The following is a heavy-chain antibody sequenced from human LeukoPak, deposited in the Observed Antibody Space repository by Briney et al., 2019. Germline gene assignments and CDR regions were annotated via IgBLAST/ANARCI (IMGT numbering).Heavy chain of an antibody. CDR2: INHSGST. CDR3: ARRSYNSPFRY. D-gene: IGHD5-24*01. Sequence: SETLSLTCAVYGGSFSGYYWSWIRQPPGKWLEWIGQINHSGSTNYNPSLKSRVTISVDTSKNQFSLKLRSVTAADTAVYYCARRSYNSPFRYWGQGTLVTVSS. J-gene: IGHJ4*02. V-gene: IGHV4-34*01. CDR1: GGSFSGYY.